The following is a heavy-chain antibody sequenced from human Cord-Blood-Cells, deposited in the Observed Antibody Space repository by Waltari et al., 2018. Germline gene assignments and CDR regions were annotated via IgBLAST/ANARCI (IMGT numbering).Heavy chain of an antibody. J-gene: IGHJ3*02. CDR1: GYTFTSYA. CDR3: AREAKSTGRKGNAFEI. Sequence: QVQLVQSGAEVKKPWASVKVSCKASGYTFTSYAMHWVRQAPGQRLEWMGWINAGNGNTKYSQKFQGRVTITRDTSASTAYMELSRLRSRDTGVYYCAREAKSTGRKGNAFEIWGQGTMVTVSS. D-gene: IGHD2-8*02. V-gene: IGHV1-3*01. CDR2: INAGNGNT.